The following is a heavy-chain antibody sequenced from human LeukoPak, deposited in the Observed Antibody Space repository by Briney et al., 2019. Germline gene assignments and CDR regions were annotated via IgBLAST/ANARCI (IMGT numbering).Heavy chain of an antibody. CDR3: AKGVNDYYDSSGADY. J-gene: IGHJ4*02. CDR2: ISWNSGSI. CDR1: GFTFDDYA. V-gene: IGHV3-9*01. D-gene: IGHD3-22*01. Sequence: PGRSLRLSCAASGFTFDDYAMHWVRQAPGKGLEWVSGISWNSGSIGYADSVKGRFTISRDNAKNSLYLQMNSLRAEDTALYYCAKGVNDYYDSSGADYWGQGTLVTVSS.